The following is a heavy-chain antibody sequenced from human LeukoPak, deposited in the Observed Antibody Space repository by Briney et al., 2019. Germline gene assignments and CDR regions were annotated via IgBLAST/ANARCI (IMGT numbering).Heavy chain of an antibody. CDR2: IYSGDNT. CDR1: GFTVSSNF. D-gene: IGHD6-13*01. J-gene: IGHJ4*02. V-gene: IGHV3-53*01. Sequence: GGSLRLSCAASGFTVSSNFMSWVRQAPGKGLEWVSVIYSGDNTFYANSVKGRFTISRDNAKNTLYLQMNSLRAEDTAVYYCARDWAAGHGYYWGQGTLVTVSS. CDR3: ARDWAAGHGYY.